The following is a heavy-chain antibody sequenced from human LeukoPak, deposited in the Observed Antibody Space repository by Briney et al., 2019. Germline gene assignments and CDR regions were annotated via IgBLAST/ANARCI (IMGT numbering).Heavy chain of an antibody. CDR3: ARGGNQFDP. CDR1: GVTFTTYW. Sequence: GGCLRLSCVASGVTFTTYWMSWLRPAPGRGPEGEANIDQNGNEKYYVDSVKGRFTISRDNAKNSLYLQMNSLRVEDTAMYFCARGGNQFDPWGQGTLVTVSS. CDR2: IDQNGNEK. J-gene: IGHJ5*02. V-gene: IGHV3-7*03.